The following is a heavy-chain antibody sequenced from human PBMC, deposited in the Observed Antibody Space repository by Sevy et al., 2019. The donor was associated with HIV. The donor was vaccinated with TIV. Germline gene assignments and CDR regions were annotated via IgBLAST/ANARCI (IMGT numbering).Heavy chain of an antibody. CDR1: GGSISNSY. CDR3: ARGGGYYISGSL. D-gene: IGHD3-10*01. CDR2: IYYSGST. J-gene: IGHJ4*02. Sequence: TLSLTCTVSGGSISNSYWSWIRQPPGKGLEWIGYIYYSGSTNYNPSLKSRVTMSIDTSKNQFSLNLSSVTAADTAVYYCARGGGYYISGSLWGQGTLVAVSS. V-gene: IGHV4-59*01.